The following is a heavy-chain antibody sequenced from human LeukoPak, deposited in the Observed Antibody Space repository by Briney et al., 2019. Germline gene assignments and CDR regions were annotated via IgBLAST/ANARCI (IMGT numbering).Heavy chain of an antibody. CDR2: IYYSGST. J-gene: IGHJ4*02. V-gene: IGHV4-59*01. CDR1: GGSISSYY. D-gene: IGHD6-6*01. CDR3: ARALGGAALPHFDY. Sequence: PSETLSLTCTVSGGSISSYYWSWIRQPPGKGLEWIGYIYYSGSTNYNPSLKSRVTISVDTSKNQFSLKLSSVTAADTAVYYCARALGGAALPHFDYWGQGTLVTVS.